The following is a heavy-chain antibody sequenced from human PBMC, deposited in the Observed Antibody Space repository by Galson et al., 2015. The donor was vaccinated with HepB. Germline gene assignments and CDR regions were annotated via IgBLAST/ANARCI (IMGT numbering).Heavy chain of an antibody. CDR2: IFSNDEK. V-gene: IGHV2-26*01. CDR3: ARIGPNRIWFGEFQLDY. J-gene: IGHJ4*02. CDR1: GFSLSNTRLG. Sequence: PALVKPTQTLTLTCTVSGFSLSNTRLGVSWIRQPPGKALEWLAHIFSNDEKSYSTSLRSRLTISKDTSKSQVVLTMTNMDPVDTATYYCARIGPNRIWFGEFQLDYWGQGTLVTVSS. D-gene: IGHD3-10*01.